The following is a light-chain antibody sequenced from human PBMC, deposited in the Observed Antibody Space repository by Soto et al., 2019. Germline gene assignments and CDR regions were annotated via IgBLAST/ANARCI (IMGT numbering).Light chain of an antibody. CDR3: QQYGSSSYT. CDR2: GAS. V-gene: IGKV3-20*01. J-gene: IGKJ2*01. CDR1: QSVASSY. Sequence: EIVLTQSPGTLSLSPGEGATLSCRASQSVASSYFAWYQHKPGQAPRLLIYGASNRATGIPDRFSGSGSGTDFTLTISRLEPEDFAVYYCQQYGSSSYTFGQGIKLEMK.